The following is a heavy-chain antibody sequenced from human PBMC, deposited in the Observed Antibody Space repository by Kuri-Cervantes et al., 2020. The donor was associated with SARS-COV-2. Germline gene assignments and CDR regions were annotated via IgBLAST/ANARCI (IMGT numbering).Heavy chain of an antibody. J-gene: IGHJ6*02. Sequence: GESLKISCAASGFTVSSNYMSWVRQAPGKGLEWASIIYGGGSTYYADSVKGRFTISRDSSENTLYLQMNSLRAEDTAVYYCAAELVAAYGMDVWGQGTTVTVSS. CDR1: GFTVSSNY. CDR2: IYGGGST. CDR3: AAELVAAYGMDV. V-gene: IGHV3-53*01. D-gene: IGHD1-7*01.